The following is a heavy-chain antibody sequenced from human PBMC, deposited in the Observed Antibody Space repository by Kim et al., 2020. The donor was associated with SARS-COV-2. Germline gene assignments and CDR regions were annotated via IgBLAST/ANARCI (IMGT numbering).Heavy chain of an antibody. V-gene: IGHV1-18*01. J-gene: IGHJ4*02. CDR2: T. Sequence: TKYGQKFQGRVIMTTDTSTNTAYMERWSLRSDDTAMYYCARGAYGDVSFDYWGQGTLVTVSS. D-gene: IGHD4-17*01. CDR3: ARGAYGDVSFDY.